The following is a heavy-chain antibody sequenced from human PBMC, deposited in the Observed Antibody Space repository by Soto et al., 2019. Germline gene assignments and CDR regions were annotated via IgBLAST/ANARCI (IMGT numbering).Heavy chain of an antibody. D-gene: IGHD2-2*01. CDR3: ARVRDVVVVPDYGMDG. V-gene: IGHV1-69*01. Sequence: QVQLLQSGAEVRKPGSSVKVSCKASGGTFSSFAISWVRQAPGQGLEWMGGIIPIFATTNYAQKFQGRVTITADESTSTAYMELGSLRSEDTAVYYCARVRDVVVVPDYGMDGWGQGTTVTVSS. CDR2: IIPIFATT. J-gene: IGHJ6*02. CDR1: GGTFSSFA.